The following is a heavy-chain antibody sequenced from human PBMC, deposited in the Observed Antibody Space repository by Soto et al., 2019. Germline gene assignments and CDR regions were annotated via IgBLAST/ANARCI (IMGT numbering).Heavy chain of an antibody. CDR1: GFSLSTSGVG. J-gene: IGHJ4*02. D-gene: IGHD6-19*01. CDR3: AHRRTEQWLANIDY. CDR2: IYWDDDK. Sequence: QITLKESGPTLVKPTQTLTLTCTFSGFSLSTSGVGVGWIRQPPGKALEWLAFIYWDDDKRYSPSLKSRLTINKDTSKNQVVLKMNNMDPGDTATYYCAHRRTEQWLANIDYWGQGTLVTVSS. V-gene: IGHV2-5*02.